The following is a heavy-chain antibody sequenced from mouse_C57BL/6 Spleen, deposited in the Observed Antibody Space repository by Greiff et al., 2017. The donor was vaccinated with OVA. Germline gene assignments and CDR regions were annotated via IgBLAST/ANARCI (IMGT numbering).Heavy chain of an antibody. CDR2: ISYDGSN. Sequence: ESGPGLVKPSQSLSLTCSVTGYSITSGYYWNWIRQFPGNKLEWMGYISYDGSNNYNPSLKNRISITRDTSKNQFFLKLNSVTTEDTATYYCARVQLYFDYWGQGTTLTVSS. D-gene: IGHD3-1*01. J-gene: IGHJ2*01. CDR3: ARVQLYFDY. CDR1: GYSITSGYY. V-gene: IGHV3-6*01.